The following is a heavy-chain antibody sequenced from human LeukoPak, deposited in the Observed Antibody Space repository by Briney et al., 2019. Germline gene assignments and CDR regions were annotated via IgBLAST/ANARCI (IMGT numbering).Heavy chain of an antibody. Sequence: PGGSLRLSCTASGFTFSNYWMSWVRQAPGKGLEWVANIKQDGSEKYYVGSVKGRFTISRDNTKNSLYLQMNSLRAEDTAVYYCARLGPASSGWPESFDYWGQGTLVTVSS. CDR2: IKQDGSEK. D-gene: IGHD6-19*01. V-gene: IGHV3-7*03. J-gene: IGHJ4*02. CDR1: GFTFSNYW. CDR3: ARLGPASSGWPESFDY.